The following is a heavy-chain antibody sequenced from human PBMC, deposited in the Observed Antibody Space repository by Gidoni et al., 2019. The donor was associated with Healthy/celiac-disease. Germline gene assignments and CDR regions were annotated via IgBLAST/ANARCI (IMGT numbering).Heavy chain of an antibody. D-gene: IGHD3-22*01. CDR1: GFSLSTSGVG. Sequence: QITLKESGPTLLKPTQTLTLTCTFSGFSLSTSGVGVGWIRQPPGKALEWLALIYWDDDKRYSPSLKSRLTITKDTSKNQVVLTMTNMDPVDTATYYCARQIVAFYFDYWGQGTLVTVSS. V-gene: IGHV2-5*02. J-gene: IGHJ4*02. CDR3: ARQIVAFYFDY. CDR2: IYWDDDK.